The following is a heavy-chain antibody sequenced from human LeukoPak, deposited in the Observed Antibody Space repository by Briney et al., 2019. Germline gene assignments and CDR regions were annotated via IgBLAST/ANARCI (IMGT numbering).Heavy chain of an antibody. J-gene: IGHJ4*02. CDR2: ISSSSSTI. CDR1: GFTFSSYS. V-gene: IGHV3-48*01. D-gene: IGHD3-10*01. CDR3: ARDSMVRGVIMGY. Sequence: GGSLRLSCAASGFTFSSYSMNWVRQAPGKGLEWVSYISSSSSTIYYADSVKGRFTISRDNAKNSLYLQMNGLRTEDTAVYYCARDSMVRGVIMGYWGQGTLVTVSS.